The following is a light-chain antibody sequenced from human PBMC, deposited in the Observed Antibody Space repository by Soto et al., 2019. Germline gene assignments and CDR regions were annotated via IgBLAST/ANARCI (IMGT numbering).Light chain of an antibody. CDR3: CSYADSSTWV. CDR1: SSDVGSYNL. Sequence: QSALTQPASVSGSPGQSIIISCTGTSSDVGSYNLVSWYQQHPGKAPKFMIYEVTKRPSGVSNRFSGSKSGNTASLTISGLQAEDEADYYCCSYADSSTWVFGGGTKLTVL. J-gene: IGLJ3*02. V-gene: IGLV2-23*02. CDR2: EVT.